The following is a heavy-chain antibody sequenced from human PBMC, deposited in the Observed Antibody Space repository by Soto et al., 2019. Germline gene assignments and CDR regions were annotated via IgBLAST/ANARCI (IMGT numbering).Heavy chain of an antibody. D-gene: IGHD1-20*01. CDR1: GGSISSFY. CDR2: VHANGST. J-gene: IGHJ4*02. CDR3: ARAVTYNWNYFDY. Sequence: PSETLSLTCSVSGGSISSFYWSWIRQPAGKGLEWIGRVHANGSTNYNPSLKSRVIMSLDTSENQISMNLTSVTAADTAVYYCARAVTYNWNYFDYWGQGALVTVSS. V-gene: IGHV4-4*07.